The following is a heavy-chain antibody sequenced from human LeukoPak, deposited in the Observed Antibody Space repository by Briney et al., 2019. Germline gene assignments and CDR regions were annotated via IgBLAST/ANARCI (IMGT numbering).Heavy chain of an antibody. CDR1: GGSISSYY. V-gene: IGHV4-59*08. D-gene: IGHD5-24*01. CDR3: ARHEEEDGYNAKTLDY. CDR2: IYYSGST. Sequence: PSETLSLTCTVSGGSISSYYWSWIRQPPGKGLEWIGYIYYSGSTNYNPSLKSRVTISVDTSKNQISLRLRSVTAADTAVYYCARHEEEDGYNAKTLDYWGQGTLVTVSS. J-gene: IGHJ4*02.